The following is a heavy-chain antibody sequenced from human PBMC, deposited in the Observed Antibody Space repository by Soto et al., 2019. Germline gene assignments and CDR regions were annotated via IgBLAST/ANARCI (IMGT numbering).Heavy chain of an antibody. D-gene: IGHD3-16*02. J-gene: IGHJ4*02. CDR2: ISGSGGST. CDR3: AKAPMITFGGVITQFDY. CDR1: GFTVSSYA. Sequence: GGSLRLSCAASGFTVSSYAMSWVRQAPGKGLEWVSAISGSGGSTYYADSVKGRFTISRDNSKNTLYLQMNSLRAEDTAVYYCAKAPMITFGGVITQFDYWGQGTLVTVSS. V-gene: IGHV3-23*01.